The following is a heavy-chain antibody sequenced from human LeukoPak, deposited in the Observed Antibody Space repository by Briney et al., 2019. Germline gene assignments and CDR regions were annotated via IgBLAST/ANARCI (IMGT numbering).Heavy chain of an antibody. Sequence: PGGSLRLSCAASGFTVSSNYMSWVRQPPGKGLEWIGEINHSGSTNYNPSLKSRVTISVDTSKNQFSLKLSSVTAADTAVYYCARDGYNNPDYWGQGTLVTVSS. CDR3: ARDGYNNPDY. V-gene: IGHV4-34*01. CDR1: GFTVSSNY. J-gene: IGHJ4*02. D-gene: IGHD5-12*01. CDR2: INHSGST.